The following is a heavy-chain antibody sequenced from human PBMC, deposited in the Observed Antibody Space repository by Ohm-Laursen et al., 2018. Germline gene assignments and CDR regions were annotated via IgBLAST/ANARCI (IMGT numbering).Heavy chain of an antibody. CDR1: GFIFSNYY. V-gene: IGHV3-15*01. CDR3: TTSGYYYGMDV. Sequence: GSLRLSCTASGFIFSNYYISWVRQAPGKGLEWVGRIKSKTDGGTTDYAAPVKGRFTISRDDSKNTLYLQMNSLKTEDTAVYYCTTSGYYYGMDVWGQGTTVTVSS. J-gene: IGHJ6*02. CDR2: IKSKTDGGTT.